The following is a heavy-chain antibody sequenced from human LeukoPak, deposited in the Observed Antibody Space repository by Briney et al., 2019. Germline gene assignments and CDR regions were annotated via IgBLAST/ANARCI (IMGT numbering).Heavy chain of an antibody. D-gene: IGHD1-1*01. CDR2: IYHSGST. V-gene: IGHV4-30-2*01. CDR3: ARVLEATNDAFDI. CDR1: GGSISSGGYS. J-gene: IGHJ3*02. Sequence: TLSLTCAVSGGSISSGGYSWSWIRQPPGKGLEWIGYIYHSGSTYYNPSLKSRVTISVDRSKNQFSLKLSSVTAADTAVYYCARVLEATNDAFDIWGQGTMVTVSS.